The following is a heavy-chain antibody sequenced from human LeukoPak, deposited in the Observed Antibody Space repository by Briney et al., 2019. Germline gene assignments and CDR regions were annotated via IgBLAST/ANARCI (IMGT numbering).Heavy chain of an antibody. J-gene: IGHJ6*02. CDR2: NPNSGNT. CDR3: TRYSSSWKYYYYGMDV. D-gene: IGHD6-13*01. V-gene: IGHV1-8*01. Sequence: NPNSGNTGYAQKFQGRVTMTRNTSISTAYMELSSLRSEDTAVYYCTRYSSSWKYYYYGMDVWGQGTTVTVSS.